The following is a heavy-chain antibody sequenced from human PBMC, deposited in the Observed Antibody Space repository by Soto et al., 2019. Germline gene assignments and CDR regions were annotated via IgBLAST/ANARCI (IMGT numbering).Heavy chain of an antibody. V-gene: IGHV4-59*12. J-gene: IGHJ3*02. Sequence: ETLSLTCTVSGGSISSYHWSWIRQPPGKGLEWIGYIYYSGSTNYNPSLKSRVTISVDTSKNQFSLKLSSVTAADTAVYYCAREDIVATIGAFDIWGQGTMVTVSS. CDR2: IYYSGST. D-gene: IGHD5-12*01. CDR3: AREDIVATIGAFDI. CDR1: GGSISSYH.